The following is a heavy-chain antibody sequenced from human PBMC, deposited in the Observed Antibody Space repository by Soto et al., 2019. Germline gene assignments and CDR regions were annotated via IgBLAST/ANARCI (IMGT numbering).Heavy chain of an antibody. V-gene: IGHV3-23*01. D-gene: IGHD6-13*01. CDR2: ISGSGGST. Sequence: EVQLLESGGGLVQPGGSLRLSCAASGFTFSSYAMSWVRQAPGKGLEWVSAISGSGGSTYYADSVKGRFTISRDNSKNTLYLQMTSRRAEDTAVYYWAKENGFSSSWFEFDYWGQGTLVTVSS. CDR1: GFTFSSYA. J-gene: IGHJ4*02. CDR3: AKENGFSSSWFEFDY.